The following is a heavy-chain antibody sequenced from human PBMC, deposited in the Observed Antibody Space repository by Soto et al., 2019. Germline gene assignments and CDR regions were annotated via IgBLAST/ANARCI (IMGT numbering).Heavy chain of an antibody. Sequence: GGSLRLSCTASGFTFSNAWMRWVRQAPGKGLEWVGRIKSKVDGGTTDYAAPVKDRFIISRDDSKNTVYLQMNSLRRDDTARYYCTTERALWFDETPPEYYFDFWGQGYLVTVSS. D-gene: IGHD3-10*01. V-gene: IGHV3-15*01. CDR1: GFTFSNAW. J-gene: IGHJ4*02. CDR3: TTERALWFDETPPEYYFDF. CDR2: IKSKVDGGTT.